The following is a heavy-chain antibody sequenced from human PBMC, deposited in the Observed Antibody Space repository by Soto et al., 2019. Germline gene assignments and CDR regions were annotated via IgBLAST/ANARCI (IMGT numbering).Heavy chain of an antibody. J-gene: IGHJ6*02. V-gene: IGHV3-23*01. Sequence: EVQLLESGGGLVQPGGSLRLSCAASGFTFSNYAMRWVRPAPGRGLEWVSTISGSGENTYYADSVKGRFTISRDNSKNTLYLQRNNLRAEDPAVYYCAKTRGQYYYHAMDVWGQWTTVIVSS. CDR1: GFTFSNYA. CDR3: AKTRGQYYYHAMDV. CDR2: ISGSGENT.